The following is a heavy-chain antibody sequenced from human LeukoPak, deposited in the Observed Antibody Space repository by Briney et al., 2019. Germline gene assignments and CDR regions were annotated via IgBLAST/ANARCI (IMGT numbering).Heavy chain of an antibody. CDR1: DGSFSGYY. CDR3: ARELIRITIFGVVIPTNWFDP. CDR2: INHSGST. J-gene: IGHJ5*02. Sequence: SETLSLTCAVYDGSFSGYYWSWIRQPPGKGLEWIGEINHSGSTNYNPSLKSRVTISVDTSKNQFSLKLSSVTAADTAVYYCARELIRITIFGVVIPTNWFDPWGQGTLVTVSS. D-gene: IGHD3-3*01. V-gene: IGHV4-34*01.